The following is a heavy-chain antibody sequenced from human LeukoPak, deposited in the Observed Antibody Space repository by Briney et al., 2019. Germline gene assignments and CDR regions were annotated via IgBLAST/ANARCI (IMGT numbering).Heavy chain of an antibody. CDR2: FNPDNGGT. CDR3: ARNHVAIQWFGEGGFDP. Sequence: GASVEVSCKASGYAFTDYYVHWVRQAPGQGLEWMGWFNPDNGGTNSVQKFQGRVTMTGDTSMRTVYMELTRLRSDDTAVYYCARNHVAIQWFGEGGFDPWGQGTLVTVSS. CDR1: GYAFTDYY. V-gene: IGHV1-2*02. J-gene: IGHJ5*02. D-gene: IGHD3-10*01.